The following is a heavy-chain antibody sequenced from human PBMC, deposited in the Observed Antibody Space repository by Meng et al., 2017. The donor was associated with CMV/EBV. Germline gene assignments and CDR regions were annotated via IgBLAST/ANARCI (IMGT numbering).Heavy chain of an antibody. CDR2: IDSDGSTT. Sequence: GESLKISCAASEFTFSTYWIHWVRQAPGKGLVWVSSIDSDGSTTSYADSVKGRFTISRDNAKKTLYLQMNSLRADDTAVYYCASGGGSYYGYWGQGTLVTVSS. CDR3: ASGGGSYYGY. J-gene: IGHJ4*02. CDR1: EFTFSTYW. D-gene: IGHD1-26*01. V-gene: IGHV3-74*01.